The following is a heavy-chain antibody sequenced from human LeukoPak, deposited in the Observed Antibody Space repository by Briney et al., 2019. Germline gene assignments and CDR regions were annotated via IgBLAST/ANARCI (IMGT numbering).Heavy chain of an antibody. Sequence: GGSLRLSCAASGLTISSYSMRWVRHAPGGGLRWDSYTISSSSTIYYADSVKGRFTISRDNAKNSLYLQMNSLRAEDTAVYYCAKDRYILTGYSAGGFDYWGQGTLVTVSS. V-gene: IGHV3-48*01. CDR3: AKDRYILTGYSAGGFDY. D-gene: IGHD3-9*01. CDR1: GLTISSYS. J-gene: IGHJ4*02. CDR2: TISSSSTI.